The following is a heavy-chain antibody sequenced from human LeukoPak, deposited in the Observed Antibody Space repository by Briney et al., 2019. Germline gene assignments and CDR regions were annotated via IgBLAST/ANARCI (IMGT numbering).Heavy chain of an antibody. CDR1: GGSISSSSYY. J-gene: IGHJ4*02. D-gene: IGHD3-22*01. Sequence: KPSETLSLTCTVSGGSISSSSYYWGWIRQPPGKGLEWIGSIYYSGSTYYNPSLKSRVTISVDTSKNQFSLKLSSVTAADTAVYYCARGNDSSGYYYVDFDYWGQGTLVTVSS. CDR2: IYYSGST. CDR3: ARGNDSSGYYYVDFDY. V-gene: IGHV4-39*01.